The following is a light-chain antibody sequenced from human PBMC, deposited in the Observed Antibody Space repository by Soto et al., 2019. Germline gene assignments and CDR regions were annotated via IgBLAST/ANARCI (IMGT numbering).Light chain of an antibody. V-gene: IGLV2-8*01. CDR3: SSYAGSNNFV. CDR1: SGDVGAYNY. J-gene: IGLJ1*01. Sequence: QSALTQPPSASGSPGQSVTISCTGTSGDVGAYNYVSWYQQHPGKAPKIMIYEVSKRPSGVPDRFSGSKSGNTASLTVSGLQAEDEADYYCSSYAGSNNFVFGTGTKVTVL. CDR2: EVS.